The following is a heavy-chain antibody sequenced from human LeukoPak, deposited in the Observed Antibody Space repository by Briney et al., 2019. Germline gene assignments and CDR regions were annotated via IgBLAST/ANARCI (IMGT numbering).Heavy chain of an antibody. Sequence: TGGSLRLSCAASGLTFSSYAMNWVRQAPGKGLGWVSSLSGSGDYTYYADSVKGRFTISRDNSKNTLYLQMNSLRAEDTAVYYCAKTTGYYSSSPLDYWGQGTLVTVSS. V-gene: IGHV3-23*01. J-gene: IGHJ4*02. D-gene: IGHD3-9*01. CDR3: AKTTGYYSSSPLDY. CDR2: LSGSGDYT. CDR1: GLTFSSYA.